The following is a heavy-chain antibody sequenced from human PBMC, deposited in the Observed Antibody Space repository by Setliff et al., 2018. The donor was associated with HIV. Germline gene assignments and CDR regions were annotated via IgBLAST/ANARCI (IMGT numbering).Heavy chain of an antibody. CDR3: ARDRGVYCISSSCYSPVDAFDI. CDR2: VRPHSINR. CDR1: GFTFSDYY. V-gene: IGHV1-2*02. D-gene: IGHD2-2*01. J-gene: IGHJ3*02. Sequence: ASVKVSCKASGFTFSDYYIHWVRQAPGQGLEWMGWVRPHSINRYYAQKFQGRVTMTTDTSTTTASMELRSLRSDDTAVYYCARDRGVYCISSSCYSPVDAFDIWGQGTMVTVSS.